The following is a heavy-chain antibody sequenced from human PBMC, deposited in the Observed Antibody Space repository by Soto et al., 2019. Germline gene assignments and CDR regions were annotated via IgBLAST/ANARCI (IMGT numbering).Heavy chain of an antibody. V-gene: IGHV4-39*01. D-gene: IGHD3-10*01. CDR2: IYYSGST. J-gene: IGHJ4*02. CDR1: GGSISSSSYY. CDR3: ARQIFGEWIFYDY. Sequence: LSLTCTVSGGSISSSSYYWGWIRQPPGKGLEWIGSIYYSGSTYYNPSLKSRVTISVDTSKNQFSLKLSSVTAADTAVYYCARQIFGEWIFYDYWGQGTLVTVSS.